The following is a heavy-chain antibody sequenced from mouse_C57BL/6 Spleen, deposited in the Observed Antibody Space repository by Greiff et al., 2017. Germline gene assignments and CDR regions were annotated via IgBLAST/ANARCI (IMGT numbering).Heavy chain of an antibody. D-gene: IGHD2-4*01. CDR1: GYTFTSYW. V-gene: IGHV1-61*01. J-gene: IGHJ3*01. CDR2: IYPSDSET. Sequence: QVQLQQPGAELVRPGSSVKLSCKASGYTFTSYWMDWVKQRPGQGLEWIGNIYPSDSETHYNQKFKDKATLTVDKSSSTAYMQLSSLTAEDSAVYYGARRDDYDGFAYWGQGTLVTVSA. CDR3: ARRDDYDGFAY.